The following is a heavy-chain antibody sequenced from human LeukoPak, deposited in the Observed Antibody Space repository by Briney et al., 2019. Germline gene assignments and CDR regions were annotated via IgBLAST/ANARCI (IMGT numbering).Heavy chain of an antibody. Sequence: GGSLTLSCAASGFTFSSYAMSWGRHAPGPGMERVSAISGSGGSTYYADSVKGRFTTFRDNSKNTLYLQMISLIAEAKTAYYCAKARSSYNRGFDYWGQGTLVAVSS. D-gene: IGHD1-14*01. CDR3: AKARSSYNRGFDY. CDR2: ISGSGGST. CDR1: GFTFSSYA. J-gene: IGHJ4*02. V-gene: IGHV3-23*01.